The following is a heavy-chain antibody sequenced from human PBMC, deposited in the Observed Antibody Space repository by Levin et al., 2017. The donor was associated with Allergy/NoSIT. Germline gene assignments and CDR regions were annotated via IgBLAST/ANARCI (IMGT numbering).Heavy chain of an antibody. V-gene: IGHV3-13*01. CDR1: GFTFSSYD. CDR3: ARGGWFGELPQFDP. Sequence: GESLKISCAASGFTFSSYDMHWVRQATGKGLEWVSAIGTAGDTYYPGSVKGRFTISRENAKNSLYLQMNSLRAGDTAVYYCARGGWFGELPQFDPWGQGTLVTVSS. J-gene: IGHJ5*02. D-gene: IGHD3-10*01. CDR2: IGTAGDT.